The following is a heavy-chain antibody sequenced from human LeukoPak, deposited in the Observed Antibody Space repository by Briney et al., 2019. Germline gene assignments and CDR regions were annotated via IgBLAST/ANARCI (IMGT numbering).Heavy chain of an antibody. CDR3: AKGGSLTTVTHFDY. V-gene: IGHV3-23*01. CDR2: ISGSGGST. D-gene: IGHD4-17*01. Sequence: GGTLRLSCAASGFTFSSYGMSWVRQAPGKGLEWVSAISGSGGSTYYADSVKGRFTISRDNSKNTLYLQMNSLRAEDTAVYYCAKGGSLTTVTHFDYWGQGTLVTVSS. J-gene: IGHJ4*02. CDR1: GFTFSSYG.